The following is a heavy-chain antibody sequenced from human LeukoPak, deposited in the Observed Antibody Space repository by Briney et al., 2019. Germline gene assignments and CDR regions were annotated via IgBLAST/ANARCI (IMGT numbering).Heavy chain of an antibody. CDR1: GGSISSSNW. D-gene: IGHD3-10*02. J-gene: IGHJ3*02. CDR2: IYHSGST. Sequence: SGTLSLTCAVSGGSISSSNWWSWVRQPPGKGLEWIGEIYHSGSTNYNPSLKSRVTISVDKSKNQFSLKLSSVTAADTAVYYCARVFGTYVLGNPSYDAFDIWGQGTMVTVSS. CDR3: ARVFGTYVLGNPSYDAFDI. V-gene: IGHV4-4*02.